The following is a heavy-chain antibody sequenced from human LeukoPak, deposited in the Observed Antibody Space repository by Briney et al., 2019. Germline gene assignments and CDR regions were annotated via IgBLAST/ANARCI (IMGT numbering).Heavy chain of an antibody. Sequence: GGSLRLSCAASGFTFSSYAMSWVRQAPGKGLEWVSAISGSGGSTYYADSVKGRFTISRDNSKNTLYLQMNSLRAEDTAVYYCARDLEDYNNYGEMAIWGQGTLVTVSS. CDR2: ISGSGGST. V-gene: IGHV3-23*01. CDR3: ARDLEDYNNYGEMAI. CDR1: GFTFSSYA. J-gene: IGHJ4*02. D-gene: IGHD4-11*01.